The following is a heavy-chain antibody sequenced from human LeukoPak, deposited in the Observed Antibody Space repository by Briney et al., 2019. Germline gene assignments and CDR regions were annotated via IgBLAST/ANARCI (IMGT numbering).Heavy chain of an antibody. D-gene: IGHD3-10*01. CDR3: ARLQYYYGSGSYYPDY. J-gene: IGHJ4*02. V-gene: IGHV4-34*01. Sequence: SETLSLTCAVYGGSFSGYYWSWIRQPPGKGLEWIGEINHSGSTNYNPSLKSRVTISVDTSKNQFSLKLSSVTAADTAVYYCARLQYYYGSGSYYPDYWGQGTLVTVSS. CDR1: GGSFSGYY. CDR2: INHSGST.